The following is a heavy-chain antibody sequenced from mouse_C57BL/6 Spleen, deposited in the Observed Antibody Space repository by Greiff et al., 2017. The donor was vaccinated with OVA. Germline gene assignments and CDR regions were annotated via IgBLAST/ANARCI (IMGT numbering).Heavy chain of an antibody. J-gene: IGHJ2*01. V-gene: IGHV1-26*01. D-gene: IGHD1-1*01. CDR2: INPNNGGT. CDR3: ARWRYYGLYYFDY. Sequence: EVQLQQSGPELVKPGASVKISCKASGYTFTDYYMNWVKQSHGKSLEWIGDINPNNGGTSYNQKFKGKATLTVDKSSSTAYMELRSLTSEDSAVYYCARWRYYGLYYFDYWGQGTTLTVSS. CDR1: GYTFTDYY.